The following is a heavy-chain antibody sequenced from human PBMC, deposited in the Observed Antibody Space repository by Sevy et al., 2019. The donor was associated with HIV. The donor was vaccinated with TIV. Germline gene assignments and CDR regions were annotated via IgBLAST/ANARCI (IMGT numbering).Heavy chain of an antibody. CDR3: AREGCSKAHAY. CDR2: FSFGCGKI. D-gene: IGHD2-2*01. V-gene: IGHV3-23*01. J-gene: IGHJ4*02. Sequence: GGSLRLSCAASGFTFSNYAMSWVRQAPGKGLEWVSTFSFGCGKINYADSVKGRFTISRDNSKNTLYLQMNSLRAEDTPLYYCAREGCSKAHAYWGQGTLVTVSS. CDR1: GFTFSNYA.